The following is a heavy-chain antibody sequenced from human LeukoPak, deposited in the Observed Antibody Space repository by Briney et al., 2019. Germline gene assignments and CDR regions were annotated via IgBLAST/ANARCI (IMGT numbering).Heavy chain of an antibody. Sequence: ASVKVSCKASGYTFTSYGISSVRQAPGQGLEWMGWISAYNGNTNYAQKLQGRVTMTTDTSTSTAYMELRSLRSDDTAVYYCARADYDSSGYYFYYFDYWGQGTLVTVSS. V-gene: IGHV1-18*01. CDR2: ISAYNGNT. CDR1: GYTFTSYG. D-gene: IGHD3-22*01. J-gene: IGHJ4*02. CDR3: ARADYDSSGYYFYYFDY.